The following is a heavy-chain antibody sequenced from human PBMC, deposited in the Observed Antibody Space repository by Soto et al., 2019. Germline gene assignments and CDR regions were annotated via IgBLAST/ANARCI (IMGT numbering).Heavy chain of an antibody. V-gene: IGHV3-11*01. J-gene: IGHJ5*02. CDR3: ARDSPGGFNWFDP. CDR2: ISSSGSAL. CDR1: GFPFSDYY. D-gene: IGHD3-16*01. Sequence: GGSLRLSCAASGFPFSDYYMTWIRQAPGKGLEWVSYISSSGSALQYADSVKGRFTISRDNARNSVFLQMNSLRVEDTAMYYCARDSPGGFNWFDPWGQGTLVTVS.